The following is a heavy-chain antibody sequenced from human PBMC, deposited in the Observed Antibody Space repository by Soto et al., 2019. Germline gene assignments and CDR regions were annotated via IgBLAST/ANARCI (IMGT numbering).Heavy chain of an antibody. J-gene: IGHJ4*02. Sequence: PGGSLRLSCAASGFACSSCAMSWVRQAPGKGLERVSAISGSGGSTYYADSVKGRFTISRDNSKNTLYLQMDSLRAEDTAVYYCAKRSSSSLLYYFDYWGQGTLVTVSS. CDR1: GFACSSCA. V-gene: IGHV3-23*01. CDR3: AKRSSSSLLYYFDY. D-gene: IGHD6-6*01. CDR2: ISGSGGST.